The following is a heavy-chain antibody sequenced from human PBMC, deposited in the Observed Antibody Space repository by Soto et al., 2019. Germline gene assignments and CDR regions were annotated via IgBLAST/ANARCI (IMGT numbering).Heavy chain of an antibody. CDR3: ARGYDFWSGYGGPFEY. CDR1: GYTFTSYD. V-gene: IGHV1-8*01. D-gene: IGHD3-3*01. CDR2: MNPNSGNT. Sequence: ASVKVSCKASGYTFTSYDINWVRQATGQGLEWMGWMNPNSGNTGYAQKFQGRVTMTRNTSISTAYMELSSLRSEDTAVYYCARGYDFWSGYGGPFEYWGQGTLVTVSS. J-gene: IGHJ4*02.